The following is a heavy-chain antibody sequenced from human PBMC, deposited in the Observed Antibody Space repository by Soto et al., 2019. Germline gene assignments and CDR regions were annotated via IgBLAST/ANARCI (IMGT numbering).Heavy chain of an antibody. Sequence: ASVKVSCKASGYTFTSYYMHWVRQAPGQGLEWMGIINPSGGNTRYAQKFQERVTMTRDMSTSTAYMELSSLRSEDTAVYYCAAGTMVRNNWFDPWGQGTLVTV. CDR2: INPSGGNT. J-gene: IGHJ5*02. D-gene: IGHD3-10*01. V-gene: IGHV1-46*01. CDR3: AAGTMVRNNWFDP. CDR1: GYTFTSYY.